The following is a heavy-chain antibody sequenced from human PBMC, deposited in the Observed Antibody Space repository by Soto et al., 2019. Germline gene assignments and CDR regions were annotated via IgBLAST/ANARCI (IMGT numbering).Heavy chain of an antibody. V-gene: IGHV2-5*01. CDR2: IYWNDDK. CDR3: AHRRAVAIFGVVSFDP. CDR1: GFSLSTSGVG. D-gene: IGHD3-3*01. Sequence: SGPTLVNPTQTLTLTCTFSGFSLSTSGVGVGWIRQPPGKALEWLALIYWNDDKRYSPSLKSRLTITKDTSKNQVVLTMTNMDPVDTATYYCAHRRAVAIFGVVSFDPWGQGTLVTVSS. J-gene: IGHJ5*02.